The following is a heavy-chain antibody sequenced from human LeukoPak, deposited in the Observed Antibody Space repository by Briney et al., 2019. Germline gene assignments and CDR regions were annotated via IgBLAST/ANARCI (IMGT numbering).Heavy chain of an antibody. J-gene: IGHJ3*02. V-gene: IGHV3-23*01. CDR1: GFTFRNYA. CDR2: ISGSGGST. D-gene: IGHD3-16*01. CDR3: AGVMRGAFDI. Sequence: QPGASLRLSCAASGFTFRNYAMSWVRQAPGKGLEWVSVISGSGGSTYYADSVKGRFTISRDNSKNTLYLQLDSLRAEDTAVYYCAGVMRGAFDIWGQGTLVTVSS.